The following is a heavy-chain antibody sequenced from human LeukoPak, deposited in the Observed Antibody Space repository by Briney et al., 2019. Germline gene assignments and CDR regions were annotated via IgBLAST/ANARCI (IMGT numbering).Heavy chain of an antibody. D-gene: IGHD4-11*01. Sequence: GGSLRLSCEVSGFTFSSYWMSWLRQVPGKGLEGLACIKGDGSEKYYVDSVRGRFTVSRDSAKNSLYLQMNSLRAEDTAVYYFASLETDPTVVNGFWGQGTLVTVSS. J-gene: IGHJ4*02. CDR1: GFTFSSYW. CDR2: IKGDGSEK. CDR3: ASLETDPTVVNGF. V-gene: IGHV3-7*01.